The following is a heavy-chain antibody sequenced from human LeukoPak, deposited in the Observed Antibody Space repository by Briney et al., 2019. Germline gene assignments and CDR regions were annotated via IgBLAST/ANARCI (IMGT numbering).Heavy chain of an antibody. CDR3: AREVADYSSSPFRAEYFQH. Sequence: SETLSLTCTVSGGSISSGSYYWSWIRQPAGKGLEWIGRIYTSGSTNYNPSLKSRVTMSVDTSKNQFSLKLSSVTAADTAVYYCAREVADYSSSPFRAEYFQHWGQGTLVTVSS. J-gene: IGHJ1*01. D-gene: IGHD6-6*01. CDR2: IYTSGST. V-gene: IGHV4-61*02. CDR1: GGSISSGSYY.